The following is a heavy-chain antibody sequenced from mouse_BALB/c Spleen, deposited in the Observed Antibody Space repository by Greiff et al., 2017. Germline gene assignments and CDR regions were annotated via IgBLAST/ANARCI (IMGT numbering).Heavy chain of an antibody. CDR1: GYSITSDYA. Sequence: EVQLVESGPGLVKPSQSLSLTCTVTGYSITSDYAWNWIRQFPGNKLEWMGYISYSGSTSYNPSLKSRISLTRDTSKNQFCLQLNSVTTEDTATYYCARKTTAFDYWGQGTTLTVSS. CDR2: ISYSGST. V-gene: IGHV3-2*02. CDR3: ARKTTAFDY. J-gene: IGHJ2*01. D-gene: IGHD1-2*01.